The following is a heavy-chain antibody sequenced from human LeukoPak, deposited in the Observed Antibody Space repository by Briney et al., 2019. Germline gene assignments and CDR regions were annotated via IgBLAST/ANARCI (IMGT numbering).Heavy chain of an antibody. V-gene: IGHV4-59*01. CDR2: IYYTGST. Sequence: PSETLSLTCTVSVGSLSDYYWTWVRHPPGKGLEWLGYIYYTGSTNYNPSLTRRVTISVDTTNTQFSLKLTSVTPADTAVYFCARLGPGGHGEFDYWGQGSLVTVSS. CDR1: VGSLSDYY. D-gene: IGHD3-10*01. CDR3: ARLGPGGHGEFDY. J-gene: IGHJ4*02.